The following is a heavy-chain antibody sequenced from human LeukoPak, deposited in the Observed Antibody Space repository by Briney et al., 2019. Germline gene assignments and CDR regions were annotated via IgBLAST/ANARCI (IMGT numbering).Heavy chain of an antibody. CDR1: GFTFSSYA. CDR3: ARVGRIAVAGLFDY. Sequence: GGSLRLSCAASGFTFSSYAMSWVRQAPGKGLEWVSAISGSGGSTYYADSVKGRFTISRDISKNTLYLQMNSLRAEDTAVYYCARVGRIAVAGLFDYWGQGTLVTVSS. J-gene: IGHJ4*02. V-gene: IGHV3-23*01. CDR2: ISGSGGST. D-gene: IGHD6-19*01.